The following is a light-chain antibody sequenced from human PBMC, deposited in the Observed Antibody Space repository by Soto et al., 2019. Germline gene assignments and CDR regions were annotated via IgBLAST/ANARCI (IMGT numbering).Light chain of an antibody. CDR3: AARDDSLNAGV. V-gene: IGLV1-44*01. CDR2: NNN. J-gene: IGLJ3*02. CDR1: SSNIGSNT. Sequence: QSVLTQPPSASGTPGQRVTISCSGSSSNIGSNTVNWYQQLPGTTPKLLIYNNNQRPSGVPDRISGSKPGTSASLAISGLQSEDEADYYCAARDDSLNAGVFGGGTKVTVL.